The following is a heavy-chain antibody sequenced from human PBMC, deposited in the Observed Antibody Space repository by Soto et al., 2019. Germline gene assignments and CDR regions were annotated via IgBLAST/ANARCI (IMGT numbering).Heavy chain of an antibody. CDR2: IYYSGST. D-gene: IGHD3-10*01. J-gene: IGHJ6*02. Sequence: SETLSLTCTVSGGSISSGDYYWSWIRQPPGKGLEWIGYIYYSGSTYYNPSLKSRVTISVDTSKNQFSLKLSSVTAADTAVYYCARDLMVRGVIMTYYYYYGMDVWGQGTTVTVSS. V-gene: IGHV4-30-4*01. CDR1: GGSISSGDYY. CDR3: ARDLMVRGVIMTYYYYYGMDV.